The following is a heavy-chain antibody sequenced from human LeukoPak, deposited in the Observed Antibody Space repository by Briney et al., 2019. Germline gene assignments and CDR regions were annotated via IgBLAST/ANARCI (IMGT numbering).Heavy chain of an antibody. CDR2: LSFSGRT. CDR3: ARHPRDRMTTYFDS. Sequence: LETLSLTCSVSGDSISISSNTYYWGWIRRSPGKGLQWTGSLSFSGRTDYNPSVKSRVDISVDTSRMQFSLKLTSVTAADTAVYFCARHPRDRMTTYFDSWGQGTLVTVSS. CDR1: GDSISISSNTYY. V-gene: IGHV4-39*01. D-gene: IGHD4-11*01. J-gene: IGHJ4*02.